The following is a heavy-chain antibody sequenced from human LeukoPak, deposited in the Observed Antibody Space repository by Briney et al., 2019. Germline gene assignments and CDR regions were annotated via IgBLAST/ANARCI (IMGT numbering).Heavy chain of an antibody. D-gene: IGHD2-21*01. CDR3: ARRLVAPVYWYFDL. V-gene: IGHV4-59*08. CDR2: IYYSGST. J-gene: IGHJ2*01. CDR1: GGSISSYY. Sequence: PSETLSLTCTVSGGSISSYYWSWIRQPPGKGLEWIGYIYYSGSTNYNPSLKSRVTISVDTSKNQFSLKLSSVTAADTAVYYCARRLVAPVYWYFDLWGRGTLVTVSS.